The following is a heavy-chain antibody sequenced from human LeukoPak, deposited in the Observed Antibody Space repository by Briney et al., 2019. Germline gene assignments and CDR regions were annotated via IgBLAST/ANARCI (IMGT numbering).Heavy chain of an antibody. Sequence: GGSLRLSCAASGFTFSSYGMHWVRQAPGKGLEWVAVISYDGSNKYYADSVKGRFTISRDNSKNTLYLQMNSLRAEDSAVYYCAKEHSGYGIDFDYWGQGTLVTVSS. J-gene: IGHJ4*02. D-gene: IGHD5-12*01. V-gene: IGHV3-30*18. CDR3: AKEHSGYGIDFDY. CDR2: ISYDGSNK. CDR1: GFTFSSYG.